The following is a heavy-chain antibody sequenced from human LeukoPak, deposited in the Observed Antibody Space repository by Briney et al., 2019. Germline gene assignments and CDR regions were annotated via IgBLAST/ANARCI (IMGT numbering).Heavy chain of an antibody. D-gene: IGHD6-13*01. J-gene: IGHJ4*02. CDR2: IRQDGSEK. V-gene: IGHV3-7*01. CDR3: ARDRSQLSF. CDR1: GFIFSSYW. Sequence: PGGSLRLSCEVFGFIFSSYWMSWVRQAPGKGPEWVAHIRQDGSEKDYVDSVKGRFTISRDNAKNSLYLQMNSLRAEDTAVYYCARDRSQLSFWGQGPLVTVSS.